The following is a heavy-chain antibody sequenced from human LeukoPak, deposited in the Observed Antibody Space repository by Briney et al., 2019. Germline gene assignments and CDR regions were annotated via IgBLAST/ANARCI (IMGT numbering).Heavy chain of an antibody. V-gene: IGHV3-64D*09. CDR1: GFTFSDYA. CDR2: ISGNGGST. Sequence: GSLRLSCSASGFTFSDYAMHWVRQAPGKGLAYVSAISGNGGSTYYADSVKGRFTISRDNSKKRLYLQMSSLRAEDTAVYYCVKEGFSRADSVLGIEVVINAFDIWGQGTMVTVSS. CDR3: VKEGFSRADSVLGIEVVINAFDI. D-gene: IGHD3-22*01. J-gene: IGHJ3*02.